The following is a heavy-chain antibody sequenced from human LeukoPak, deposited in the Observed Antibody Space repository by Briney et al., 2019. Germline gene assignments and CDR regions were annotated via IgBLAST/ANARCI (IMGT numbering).Heavy chain of an antibody. CDR3: ARADYYGSGSYYPD. D-gene: IGHD3-10*01. Sequence: GGSLRLSCAASRFTFNTYAMHWVRQVPGKGLVWVSRINSDGSSTSYADSVKGRFTISRDNAKNMLYLQMNSLRAEDTAVYYCARADYYGSGSYYPDWGQGTLVTVSS. V-gene: IGHV3-74*01. CDR2: INSDGSST. J-gene: IGHJ4*02. CDR1: RFTFNTYA.